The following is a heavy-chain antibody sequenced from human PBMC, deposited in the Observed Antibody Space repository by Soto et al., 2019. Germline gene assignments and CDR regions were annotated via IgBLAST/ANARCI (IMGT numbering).Heavy chain of an antibody. D-gene: IGHD5-12*01. CDR2: IYYSGST. CDR1: GGSISSSDYY. V-gene: IGHV4-30-4*01. Sequence: SETLSLTCAVSGGSISSSDYYWSWIRQPPGKGLEWIGYIYYSGSTYYNPSLKSRVTISVDTSKNQFSLKLSSVTAADTAVYYCAREDGYNYVDYWGQGTLVTVSS. CDR3: AREDGYNYVDY. J-gene: IGHJ4*02.